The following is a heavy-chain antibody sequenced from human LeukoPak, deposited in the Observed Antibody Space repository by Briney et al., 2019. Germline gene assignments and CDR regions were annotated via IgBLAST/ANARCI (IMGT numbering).Heavy chain of an antibody. V-gene: IGHV4-34*01. J-gene: IGHJ5*02. CDR1: GGSFSGYY. D-gene: IGHD3-10*01. CDR3: ARHPHRAAWFDP. CDR2: INHSGST. Sequence: SETLSLTCAVYGGSFSGYYWSWIRQPPGKGLEWIGEINHSGSTNYNPSLKSRVTISVDTSKNQFSLKLSSVTAADTAVYYCARHPHRAAWFDPWGQGTLVTVSS.